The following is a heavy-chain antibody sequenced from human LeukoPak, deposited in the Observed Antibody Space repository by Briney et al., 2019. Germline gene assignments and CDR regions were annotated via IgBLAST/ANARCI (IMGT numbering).Heavy chain of an antibody. CDR3: ARGSSPPPYYFDY. D-gene: IGHD2-15*01. CDR1: GYSISSGYY. CDR2: IYHSGST. J-gene: IGHJ4*02. V-gene: IGHV4-38-2*02. Sequence: PSETLSLTCTVSGYSISSGYYWGWIRQPPGKGLEWIGSIYHSGSTYYNPSLKSRVTISVDTSKNQFSLKLSSVTAADTAVYYCARGSSPPPYYFDYWGQGTLVTVSS.